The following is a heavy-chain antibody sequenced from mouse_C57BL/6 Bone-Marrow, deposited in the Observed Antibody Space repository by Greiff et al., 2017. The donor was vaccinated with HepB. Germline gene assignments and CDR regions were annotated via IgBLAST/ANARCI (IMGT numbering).Heavy chain of an antibody. CDR3: ARDQDYYGSSYVDWYFDV. D-gene: IGHD1-1*01. Sequence: EVKLVESGGGLVKPGGSLKLSCAASGFTFSSYAMSWVRQTPEKRLEWVATISDGGSYTYYPDNVKGRFTISRDNAKNNLYLQMSHLKSEDTAMYYCARDQDYYGSSYVDWYFDVWGTGTTVTVSS. CDR2: ISDGGSYT. J-gene: IGHJ1*03. V-gene: IGHV5-4*01. CDR1: GFTFSSYA.